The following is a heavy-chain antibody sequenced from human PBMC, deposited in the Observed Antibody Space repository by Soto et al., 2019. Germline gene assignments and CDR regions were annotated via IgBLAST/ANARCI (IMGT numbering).Heavy chain of an antibody. CDR3: ARDRSADRFVQYFQH. V-gene: IGHV3-21*01. D-gene: IGHD6-19*01. J-gene: IGHJ1*01. Sequence: PGGSLRLSCAASGFMFTSYSMVWVRLAPGRGLEWVASISTGSDSIYYAGSVKGRFTVSRDNAKNSLYLEMNNLRVEDTAVYFCARDRSADRFVQYFQHWGQGAQVTVSS. CDR1: GFMFTSYS. CDR2: ISTGSDSI.